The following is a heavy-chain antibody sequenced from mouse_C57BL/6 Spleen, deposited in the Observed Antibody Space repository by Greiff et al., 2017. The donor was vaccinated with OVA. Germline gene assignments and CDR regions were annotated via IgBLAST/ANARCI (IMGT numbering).Heavy chain of an antibody. J-gene: IGHJ4*01. D-gene: IGHD1-1*01. Sequence: EVQLVESGGGLVKPGGSLKLSCAASGFTFSDYGMHWVRQAPEKGLEWVAYISSGSSTIYYADTVKGRVTISRDNAKNTLFLQMTSLRSEDTAMYYCANYHGSRYYAMDYWGQGTSVTVSS. CDR1: GFTFSDYG. V-gene: IGHV5-17*01. CDR2: ISSGSSTI. CDR3: ANYHGSRYYAMDY.